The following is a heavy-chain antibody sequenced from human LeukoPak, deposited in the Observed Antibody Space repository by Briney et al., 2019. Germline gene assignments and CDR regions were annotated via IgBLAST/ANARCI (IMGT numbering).Heavy chain of an antibody. CDR3: ARGKIAARPVY. CDR2: IYYSGST. J-gene: IGHJ4*02. D-gene: IGHD6-6*01. CDR1: GGSISSYY. V-gene: IGHV4-59*01. Sequence: KASETLSLTCTVSGGSISSYYWSWIRQPPGKGLEWIGYIYYSGSTNYNPSLKSRVTISVDTSKNQFSLKLSSVTAADTAVYYCARGKIAARPVYWGQGTLVTVSS.